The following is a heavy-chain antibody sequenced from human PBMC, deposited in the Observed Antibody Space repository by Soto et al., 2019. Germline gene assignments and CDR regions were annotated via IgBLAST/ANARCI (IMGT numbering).Heavy chain of an antibody. J-gene: IGHJ3*02. D-gene: IGHD2-15*01. CDR1: GFTFSSYW. CDR3: ARGQVPSGGSLGAFDI. Sequence: EVQLVESGGGLVQPGGSLRLSCSASGFTFSSYWMHWVRQGPGKGLVWVSRINTDGCGTSYADSVQGRFTISRDNAKNTLSLQMNSVRAEDSAVYYCARGQVPSGGSLGAFDIWGQGTMVTVSS. CDR2: INTDGCGT. V-gene: IGHV3-74*01.